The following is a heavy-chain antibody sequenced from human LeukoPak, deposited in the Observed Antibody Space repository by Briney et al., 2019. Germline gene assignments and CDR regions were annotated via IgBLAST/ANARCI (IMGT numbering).Heavy chain of an antibody. Sequence: SETLSLTCTVSGGSISSYYWSWIRQPPGKGLEWIGYIYYSGSANYNPSLKSRVTISVDTSKNQFSLKLSSVTAADTAVYYCARDAYSSGFFFDYWGQGTLVTVSS. CDR3: ARDAYSSGFFFDY. V-gene: IGHV4-59*01. CDR1: GGSISSYY. D-gene: IGHD6-19*01. J-gene: IGHJ4*02. CDR2: IYYSGSA.